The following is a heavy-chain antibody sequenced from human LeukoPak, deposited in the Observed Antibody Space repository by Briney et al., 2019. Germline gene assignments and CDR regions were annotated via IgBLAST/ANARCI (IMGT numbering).Heavy chain of an antibody. CDR2: INHSGST. CDR3: ARTKVVVVPAAQANNYNWFDP. J-gene: IGHJ5*02. V-gene: IGHV4-34*01. D-gene: IGHD2-2*01. Sequence: SETLSLTCAVYGGSFSGYYWSWIRQPPGKGLEWIGEINHSGSTNYNPSLKSRVTISVDTSKNQFSLKLSSVTAADTAVYYCARTKVVVVPAAQANNYNWFDPWGQGTLVTVSS. CDR1: GGSFSGYY.